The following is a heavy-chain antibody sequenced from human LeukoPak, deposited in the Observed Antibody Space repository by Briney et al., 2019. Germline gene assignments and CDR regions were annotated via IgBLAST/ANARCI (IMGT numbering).Heavy chain of an antibody. CDR1: GFTFSSYW. D-gene: IGHD3-3*01. V-gene: IGHV3-7*04. J-gene: IGHJ3*02. CDR3: ARGDFWSGDYTDAFDI. Sequence: PGGSLRLSCTASGFTFSSYWMSWVRQAPGKGLEWVANIKHDGTESYSVDSVKGRFAVSRDNAKNSLYLQMNRLRTEDTAVYYCARGDFWSGDYTDAFDIWGQGTMVTDSS. CDR2: IKHDGTES.